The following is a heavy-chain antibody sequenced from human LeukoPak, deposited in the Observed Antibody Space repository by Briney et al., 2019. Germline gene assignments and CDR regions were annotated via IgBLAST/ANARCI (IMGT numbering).Heavy chain of an antibody. CDR2: IYSSGTT. D-gene: IGHD3-3*01. CDR3: ARHSTFFGVVIIKGRVRGPFDY. V-gene: IGHV4-59*08. Sequence: PSETLSLTCTVSGGSINNYYWSWIRQPPGKGLEWIGYIYSSGTTNYNPSLKSRVTISVDTSKNQFSLKLSSVTAADTAVYYCARHSTFFGVVIIKGRVRGPFDYWGQGTLVTVSS. CDR1: GGSINNYY. J-gene: IGHJ4*02.